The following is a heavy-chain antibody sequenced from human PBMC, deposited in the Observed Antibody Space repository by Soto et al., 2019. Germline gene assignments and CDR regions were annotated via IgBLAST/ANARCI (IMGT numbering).Heavy chain of an antibody. Sequence: GGSLRLSCAASGFTFDDYAMHWVRQAPGKGLEWVSGISWNSGSIGYADSVKGRFTISRDNAKNSLYLQINSLRAEDTAVYYCARFYYDSSGYLPSPYYYYYGMDVWGQGTTVTVSS. J-gene: IGHJ6*02. CDR3: ARFYYDSSGYLPSPYYYYYGMDV. D-gene: IGHD3-22*01. V-gene: IGHV3-9*01. CDR1: GFTFDDYA. CDR2: ISWNSGSI.